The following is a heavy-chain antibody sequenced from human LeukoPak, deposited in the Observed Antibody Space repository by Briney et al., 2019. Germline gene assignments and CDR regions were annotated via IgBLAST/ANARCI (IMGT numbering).Heavy chain of an antibody. CDR2: IYTSGST. D-gene: IGHD1-26*01. V-gene: IGHV4-61*02. J-gene: IGHJ3*02. CDR1: GGSISSGSYS. Sequence: SETLSLTCTVSGGSISSGSYSWHWLRQPAGTGLEWIGRIYTSGSTNYNPSLKSRLTISVDTSKNQFSLKLSSVTAADTAVYYCARAEWELDDAFDIWGQGTMVTVSS. CDR3: ARAEWELDDAFDI.